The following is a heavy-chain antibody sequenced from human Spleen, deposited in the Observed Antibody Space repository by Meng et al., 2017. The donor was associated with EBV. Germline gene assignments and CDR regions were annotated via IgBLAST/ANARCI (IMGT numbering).Heavy chain of an antibody. V-gene: IGHV4-4*02. J-gene: IGHJ4*02. CDR1: GGSISSSNW. CDR3: ARGTSRPSMYYFDY. Sequence: QGQLQGSGPGLVKPSGTLSLTWGVSGGSISSSNWWSWVRQPPGKGLEWIGEIYESGSTNYNPSLESRVTVSIDKSKNQFSLKLSSVTAADTAVYYCARGTSRPSMYYFDYWGQGTLVTVSS. CDR2: IYESGST. D-gene: IGHD6-13*01.